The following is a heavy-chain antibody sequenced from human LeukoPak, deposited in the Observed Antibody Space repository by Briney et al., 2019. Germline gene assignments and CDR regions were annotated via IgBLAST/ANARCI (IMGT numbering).Heavy chain of an antibody. V-gene: IGHV4-31*03. CDR1: GGSISSGGYY. D-gene: IGHD3-22*01. CDR2: IYYSGST. CDR3: ARDRAYDSSVPPWAFDI. Sequence: SQTLSLTCTVSGGSISSGGYYWSWIRQHPGKGLEWIGYIYYSGSTYYNPSLKSRVTISVDTSKNQFSLKLSSVTAADTAVYYCARDRAYDSSVPPWAFDIWGQGTMVTVSS. J-gene: IGHJ3*02.